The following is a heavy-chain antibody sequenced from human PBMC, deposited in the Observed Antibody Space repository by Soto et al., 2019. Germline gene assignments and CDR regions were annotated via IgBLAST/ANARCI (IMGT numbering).Heavy chain of an antibody. J-gene: IGHJ4*02. CDR1: GGSISSGGYY. D-gene: IGHD6-19*01. CDR3: ARDSGSGWFHLDY. CDR2: IYYSGST. Sequence: SETLSLTCTVSGGSISSGGYYWNWIRQHPGKGLEWIGYIYYSGSTYYNPSLKSRVTISVDTSKNQFSLKLSSVTAADTAVYFCARDSGSGWFHLDYWGQGSLVTVSS. V-gene: IGHV4-31*03.